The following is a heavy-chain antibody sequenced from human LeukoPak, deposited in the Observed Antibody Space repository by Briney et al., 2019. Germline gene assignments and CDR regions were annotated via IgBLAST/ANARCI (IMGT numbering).Heavy chain of an antibody. CDR3: AKAQTSYTYEGYFDY. CDR2: VRGTDDST. V-gene: IGHV3-23*01. J-gene: IGHJ4*02. D-gene: IGHD3-16*02. CDR1: GFTFSSCA. Sequence: GGSLRLSCAASGFTFSSCAMSWVRQAPGKGLEWVSGVRGTDDSTHYADSVKGRFTISRDNSKNTLYLQMNSLRAEDTAVYYCAKAQTSYTYEGYFDYWGQGALVTVSS.